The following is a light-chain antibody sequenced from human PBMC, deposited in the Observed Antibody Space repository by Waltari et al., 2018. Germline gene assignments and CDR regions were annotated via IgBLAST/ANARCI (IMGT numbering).Light chain of an antibody. J-gene: IGKJ1*01. CDR2: LGS. CDR1: QSLLHSNGNTY. Sequence: DIVMTQSPVSLPVTPGEPASISCRSSQSLLHSNGNTYLDWYLQKPGQSPQLLIYLGSNRASGVPDRFSGSGSGTDFTLRINRVEAEDVGVYYCMQSLQALWTFGQGTKVEIK. V-gene: IGKV2-28*01. CDR3: MQSLQALWT.